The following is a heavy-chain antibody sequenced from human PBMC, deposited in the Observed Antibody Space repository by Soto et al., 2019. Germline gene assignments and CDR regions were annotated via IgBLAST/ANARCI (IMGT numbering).Heavy chain of an antibody. CDR2: IYYSGST. Sequence: TLSLTCTVSGGSISSYYWSWIRQPPGKGLEWIGYIYYSGSTNYNPSLKSRVTISVDTSKNQFSLRAEDTAVYYCARRPLYCGGDCYLDYWGQGALVTVSS. CDR3: ARRPLYCGGDCYLDY. CDR1: GGSISSYY. J-gene: IGHJ4*02. D-gene: IGHD2-21*02. V-gene: IGHV4-59*12.